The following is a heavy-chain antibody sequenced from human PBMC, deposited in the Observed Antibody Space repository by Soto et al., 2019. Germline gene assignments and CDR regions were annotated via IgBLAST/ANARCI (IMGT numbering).Heavy chain of an antibody. Sequence: GGSLRLSCAASGFTFSSYAMSWVRQAPGKGLEWVSAISGSGGSTYYADSVKGRFTISRDNSKNTLYLQMNSLRAEDTAVYYCAKGLTAAGTFYYYYYMDVWGKGTTVTVSS. CDR2: ISGSGGST. CDR1: GFTFSSYA. V-gene: IGHV3-23*01. CDR3: AKGLTAAGTFYYYYYMDV. D-gene: IGHD6-13*01. J-gene: IGHJ6*03.